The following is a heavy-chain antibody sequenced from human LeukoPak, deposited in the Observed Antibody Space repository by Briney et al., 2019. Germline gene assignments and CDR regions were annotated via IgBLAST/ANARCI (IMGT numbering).Heavy chain of an antibody. Sequence: PGGSLRLSCVGSGFTFGSYGMHWVRQAPGKGLEGVAFIRFDGSNKFYSESVKGRFTISRDDSKNTLSLQMNSLRAEDTAVYFCAKDRYYGSGSLAHWGQGTMVTVSS. J-gene: IGHJ3*01. CDR1: GFTFGSYG. CDR3: AKDRYYGSGSLAH. D-gene: IGHD3-10*01. V-gene: IGHV3-30*02. CDR2: IRFDGSNK.